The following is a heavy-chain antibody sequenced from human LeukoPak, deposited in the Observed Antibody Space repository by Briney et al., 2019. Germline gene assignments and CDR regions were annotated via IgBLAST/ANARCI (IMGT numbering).Heavy chain of an antibody. CDR3: ARPYYYDSRIDP. J-gene: IGHJ5*02. Sequence: SQTLSLTCTVSGVSISSGDYYWSWIRQPPGKGLEWVGYMYYSGSAYYNPSFKSRATISVDTSKNQFSLKLSSVTAADTAVYYCARPYYYDSRIDPWGQGTLVTVSS. V-gene: IGHV4-30-4*01. CDR1: GVSISSGDYY. CDR2: MYYSGSA. D-gene: IGHD3-22*01.